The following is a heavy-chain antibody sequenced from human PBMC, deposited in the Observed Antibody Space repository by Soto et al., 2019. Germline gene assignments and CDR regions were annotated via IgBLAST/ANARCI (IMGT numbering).Heavy chain of an antibody. J-gene: IGHJ3*02. Sequence: QVQLVQSGAEVKKPGSSVKVSCKASGGTFSSYAISWVRQAPGQGLEWMGGIIPIFGTANYAQKFQGRVTITAXXSXSXXYMALSSLRSEDTAVYYCARVFSYGGNSLYDAFDIWGQGTMVTVSS. D-gene: IGHD4-17*01. CDR1: GGTFSSYA. V-gene: IGHV1-69*12. CDR2: IIPIFGTA. CDR3: ARVFSYGGNSLYDAFDI.